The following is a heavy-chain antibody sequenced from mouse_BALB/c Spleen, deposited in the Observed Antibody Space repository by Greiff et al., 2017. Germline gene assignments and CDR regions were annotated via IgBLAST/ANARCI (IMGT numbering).Heavy chain of an antibody. CDR3: ARGEVLGSCAWLAY. Sequence: VQLMESGPELVQPGASVKVSCTASGYAFTSYNMYWVQQSHGKSLEWIGYIDPYNGGTSYNQKFKGKATLTVDKSSSTAYMHLNSLTSEDSAVYYCARGEVLGSCAWLAYWGQGTLVTVSA. J-gene: IGHJ3*01. D-gene: IGHD1-1*02. CDR2: IDPYNGGT. CDR1: GYAFTSYN. V-gene: IGHV1S135*01.